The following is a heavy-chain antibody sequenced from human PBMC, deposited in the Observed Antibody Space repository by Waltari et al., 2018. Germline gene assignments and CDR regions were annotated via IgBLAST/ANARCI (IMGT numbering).Heavy chain of an antibody. D-gene: IGHD2-21*01. J-gene: IGHJ4*02. CDR2: IKNDGRT. CDR1: GFAVTTHH. Sequence: EVQVVESGGDLVQPGGSLRLSCAVPGFAVTTHHMNGVRQAPGKGLEWVSVIKNDGRTTYTDSVKGRITISRDNSRNTVYLQMNSLRTEDTGVYYCARDVGGDGYSLFDFWGQGTLVTVSS. V-gene: IGHV3-66*02. CDR3: ARDVGGDGYSLFDF.